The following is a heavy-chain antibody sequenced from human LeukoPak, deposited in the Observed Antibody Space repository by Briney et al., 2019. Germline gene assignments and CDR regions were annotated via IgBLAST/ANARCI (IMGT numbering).Heavy chain of an antibody. V-gene: IGHV3-7*01. CDR2: IKQDESEK. CDR3: ARESKITMIVAGPLDY. CDR1: GFSFRNYW. Sequence: TGGSLRLSCTTSGFSFRNYWMGWVRQAPGKGLEWVANIKQDESEKYYVGSVKGRFSISRDNAKNSLYLQMNSLRAEDTAVYYCARESKITMIVAGPLDYWGQGTLVTVSS. D-gene: IGHD3-22*01. J-gene: IGHJ4*02.